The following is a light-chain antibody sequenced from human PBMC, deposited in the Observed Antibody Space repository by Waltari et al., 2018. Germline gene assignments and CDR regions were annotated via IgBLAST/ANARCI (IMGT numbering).Light chain of an antibody. Sequence: DIQMTQSPSSLPASVGDRVIITCRASQSISTYLNWYQQKPGKAPKLLIYGASRLQSGVPSRFSGSGSGTDFTLTISSLQPEDFATYYCQKSHSTPYTFGQGTKLEIK. V-gene: IGKV1-39*01. CDR2: GAS. J-gene: IGKJ2*01. CDR3: QKSHSTPYT. CDR1: QSISTY.